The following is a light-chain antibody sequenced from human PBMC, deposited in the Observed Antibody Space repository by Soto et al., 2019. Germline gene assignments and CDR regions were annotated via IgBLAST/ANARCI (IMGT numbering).Light chain of an antibody. V-gene: IGKV3-20*01. CDR2: GAS. CDR1: QSVSSSY. CDR3: QQSGSSPWT. Sequence: EIVLTQSPGTLSLSPGERATLSCRASQSVSSSYLAWYQQKPGQAPRLLIYGASSRATGIPDRFSGSGSGTDFTLIISRLETDDFAVYYCQQSGSSPWTLGQGTKVEIK. J-gene: IGKJ1*01.